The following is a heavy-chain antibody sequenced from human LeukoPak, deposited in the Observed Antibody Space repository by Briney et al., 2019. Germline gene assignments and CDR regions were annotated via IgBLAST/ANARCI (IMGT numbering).Heavy chain of an antibody. CDR3: ARADYYDSSGYYGWFDP. CDR2: IVPIFGTA. CDR1: GGTFSSYA. V-gene: IGHV1-69*05. D-gene: IGHD3-22*01. Sequence: SVKVSCKASGGTFSSYAISWVRQAPGQGLEWMGGIVPIFGTANYAQKFQGRVTITTDESTSTAYMELSSLRSEDTAVYYCARADYYDSSGYYGWFDPWGQGALVTVSS. J-gene: IGHJ5*02.